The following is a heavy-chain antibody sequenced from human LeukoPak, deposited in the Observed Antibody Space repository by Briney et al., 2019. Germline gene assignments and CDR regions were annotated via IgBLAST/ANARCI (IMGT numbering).Heavy chain of an antibody. CDR2: IYTSGST. CDR1: GGSISSTSDY. V-gene: IGHV4-61*02. Sequence: SETLSLTCTVSGGSISSTSDYWSWIRQPAGKGLEWIGRIYTSGSTTYNPSLKSRVTISVDTSKNQFSLNLNSVTAADTAVYYCARVMPHNWFDPWGQGTLVTVSS. J-gene: IGHJ5*02. CDR3: ARVMPHNWFDP. D-gene: IGHD2-2*01.